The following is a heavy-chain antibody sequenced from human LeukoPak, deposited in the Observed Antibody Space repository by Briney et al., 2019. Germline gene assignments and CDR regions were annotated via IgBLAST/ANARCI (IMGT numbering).Heavy chain of an antibody. CDR1: GFTVSSNY. D-gene: IGHD6-13*01. J-gene: IGHJ4*02. CDR3: AKDGYSSSWYYFDY. V-gene: IGHV3-23*01. CDR2: IRGSGGNT. Sequence: SGGSLRLSCAASGFTVSSNYMSWVRQAPGKGLEWVSGIRGSGGNTYYADSVKGRFTISRDNSKNTLYLQMNSLRAEDTAVYYCAKDGYSSSWYYFDYWGQGTLVTVSS.